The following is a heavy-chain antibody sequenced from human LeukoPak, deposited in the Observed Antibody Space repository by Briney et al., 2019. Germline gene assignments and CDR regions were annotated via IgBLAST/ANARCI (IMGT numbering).Heavy chain of an antibody. CDR3: SRSLDD. CDR2: IKYDGSEK. Sequence: PGGSLRLSCAASGFTFSSYWMDWVRQAPGKGLEWVANIKYDGSEKYYVDSVKGRFTISRDNAKKLVYLEMNSLRAEDTAVYYCSRSLDDWGQGTLVTVSS. CDR1: GFTFSSYW. V-gene: IGHV3-7*01. J-gene: IGHJ4*02.